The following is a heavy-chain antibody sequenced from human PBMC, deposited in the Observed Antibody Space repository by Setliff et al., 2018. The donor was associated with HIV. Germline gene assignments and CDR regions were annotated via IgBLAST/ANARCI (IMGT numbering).Heavy chain of an antibody. V-gene: IGHV3-53*01. CDR3: ARDAGIPMVRGRWPLDY. CDR1: GFSVSNNY. CDR2: MYSAGNI. J-gene: IGHJ4*02. D-gene: IGHD3-10*01. Sequence: GGSLRLSCAASGFSVSNNYMNWVRQAPGKGPEWLSIMYSAGNIYYADSVKGRFTISTSTAYMELSGLRSEDTAVYYCARDAGIPMVRGRWPLDYWGQGTLVTV.